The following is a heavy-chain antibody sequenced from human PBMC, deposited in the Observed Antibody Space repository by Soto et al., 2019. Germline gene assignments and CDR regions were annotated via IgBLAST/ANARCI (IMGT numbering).Heavy chain of an antibody. CDR1: GYSFTNYW. Sequence: EVQLVQSGAEVKKPGESLKISCKGSGYSFTNYWIGWVRQMPGKGLGWMGIIYPGDSDTRYSPSFQGQVTISADKSISTAYLQWSSLTASDTALSYCARAMVRGKNYYGVDVWGQGTTVTVSS. CDR2: IYPGDSDT. D-gene: IGHD3-10*01. CDR3: ARAMVRGKNYYGVDV. J-gene: IGHJ6*02. V-gene: IGHV5-51*03.